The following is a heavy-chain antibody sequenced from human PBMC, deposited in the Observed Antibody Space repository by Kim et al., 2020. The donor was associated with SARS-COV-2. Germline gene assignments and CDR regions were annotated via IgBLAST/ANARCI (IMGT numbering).Heavy chain of an antibody. Sequence: VKGRFTSSRDNAKNSLYLQMNSLRAEDTAVYDCARSNPRYYYDSSGKIDYWGQGTLVTVSS. V-gene: IGHV3-48*03. CDR3: ARSNPRYYYDSSGKIDY. J-gene: IGHJ4*02. D-gene: IGHD3-22*01.